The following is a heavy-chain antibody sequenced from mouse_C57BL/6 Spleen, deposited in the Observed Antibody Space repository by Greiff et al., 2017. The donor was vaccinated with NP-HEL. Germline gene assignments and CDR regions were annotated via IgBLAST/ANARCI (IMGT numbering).Heavy chain of an antibody. Sequence: QVQLKESGAELARPGASVKLSCKASGYTFTSYGISWVKQRTGQGLEWIGEIYPRSGNTYYNEKFKGKATLTADKSSSTAYMELRSLTAEDSAVYFCARYDGYCPFAYGGQGTLVTVSA. CDR1: GYTFTSYG. CDR3: ARYDGYCPFAY. V-gene: IGHV1-81*01. CDR2: IYPRSGNT. J-gene: IGHJ3*01. D-gene: IGHD2-3*01.